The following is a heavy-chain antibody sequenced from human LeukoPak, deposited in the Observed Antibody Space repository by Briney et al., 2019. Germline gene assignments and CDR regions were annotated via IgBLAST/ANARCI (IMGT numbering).Heavy chain of an antibody. V-gene: IGHV3-21*01. CDR2: ISSSSSYI. J-gene: IGHJ4*02. CDR3: ARDLLGRITIFGVVINPEHPLDY. Sequence: GGSLRLSCAASGLTFSSYSMNWVRQAPGKGLEWVSSISSSSSYIYYADSVKGRFTNSRDNAKNSLYLQMNSLRAEDTAVYYCARDLLGRITIFGVVINPEHPLDYWGQGTLVTVSS. CDR1: GLTFSSYS. D-gene: IGHD3-3*01.